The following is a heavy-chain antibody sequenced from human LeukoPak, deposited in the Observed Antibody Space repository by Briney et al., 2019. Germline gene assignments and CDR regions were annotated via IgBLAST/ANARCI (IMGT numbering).Heavy chain of an antibody. Sequence: ASVKVSCKASGYTFTSYGISWGRQAPGQGLEWMGWISAYNGNTNYAQKLQGRVTMTTDTSTSTAYMELRSLRSDDTAVYYCARARGKYSGWYYFDYWGQGTLVTVSS. CDR3: ARARGKYSGWYYFDY. V-gene: IGHV1-18*01. CDR1: GYTFTSYG. J-gene: IGHJ4*02. D-gene: IGHD6-19*01. CDR2: ISAYNGNT.